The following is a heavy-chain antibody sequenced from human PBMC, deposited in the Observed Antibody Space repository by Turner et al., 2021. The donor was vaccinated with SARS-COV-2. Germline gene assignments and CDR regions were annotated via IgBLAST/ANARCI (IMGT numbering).Heavy chain of an antibody. CDR2: TSSGSTDI. Sequence: EVRLVESGGGVAQPGGSLRLSCAASGFTFSSYAIHWVRQATGRDVEGLSYTSSGSTDIYYANYVSGKFPVPKNNTRKSLYLEMNNLGKEDTAVYYCARDKRYSIDYWGQGTLVTVSS. J-gene: IGHJ4*02. CDR1: GFTFSSYA. CDR3: ARDKRYSIDY. V-gene: IGHV3-48*02. D-gene: IGHD1-1*01.